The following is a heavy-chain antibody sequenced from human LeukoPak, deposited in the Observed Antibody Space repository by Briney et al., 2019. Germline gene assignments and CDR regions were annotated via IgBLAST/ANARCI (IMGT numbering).Heavy chain of an antibody. CDR2: IGSSGSTI. CDR3: ARDIQSGNWFDP. J-gene: IGHJ5*02. D-gene: IGHD6-25*01. Sequence: GGSLRLSCAASGFTFSDYYMSWIRQAPGKGLEWVSYIGSSGSTIYYADSVKGRFTISRDNAKNSLYLQMNSLRAEDTAVYYCARDIQSGNWFDPWGQGTLVTVSS. V-gene: IGHV3-11*04. CDR1: GFTFSDYY.